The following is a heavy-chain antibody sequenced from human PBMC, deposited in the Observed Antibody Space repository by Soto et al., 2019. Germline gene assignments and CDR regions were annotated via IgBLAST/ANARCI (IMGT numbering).Heavy chain of an antibody. D-gene: IGHD1-26*01. V-gene: IGHV3-53*01. Sequence: GGSLRLAXPASGFTVSSNYMSWVRQAPGKGLEWVSVIYSGGSTYYADSVKGRFTISRDNSKNTLYLQMNSLRAEDTAVYYCASLLLQGFDPWGHGTLVTVSS. CDR3: ASLLLQGFDP. CDR2: IYSGGST. J-gene: IGHJ5*02. CDR1: GFTVSSNY.